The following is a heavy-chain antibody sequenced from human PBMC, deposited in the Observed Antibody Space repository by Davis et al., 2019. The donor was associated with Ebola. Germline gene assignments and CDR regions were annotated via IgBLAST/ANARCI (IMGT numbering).Heavy chain of an antibody. V-gene: IGHV3-74*01. J-gene: IGHJ5*02. CDR2: INSDGSST. D-gene: IGHD5-24*01. CDR3: ARVGDGYNYGNWFDP. CDR1: GFSFSSYW. Sequence: HTGGSLRLSCAASGFSFSSYWMHWVRQAPGKGLVWVSRINSDGSSTSYADSVKGRFTIFRDNAKNTLYLQMNSLRAEDTAVYYCARVGDGYNYGNWFDPWGQGTLVTVSS.